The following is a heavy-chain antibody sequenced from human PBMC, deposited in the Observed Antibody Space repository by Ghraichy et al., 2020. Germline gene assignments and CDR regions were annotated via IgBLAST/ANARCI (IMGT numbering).Heavy chain of an antibody. CDR2: INHSGST. V-gene: IGHV4-34*01. D-gene: IGHD3-16*02. CDR1: GGSFSNYY. J-gene: IGHJ6*02. Sequence: SETLSLTCAVYGGSFSNYYWSWIRQPPGKGLEWIGEINHSGSTNYNPSLKSRVTISVDTSKNQFSLKLSSVTAADTAVYYCARGSFGPRYDYLWGSSRHQLGAWGHGSTVTVAS. CDR3: ARGSFGPRYDYLWGSSRHQLGA.